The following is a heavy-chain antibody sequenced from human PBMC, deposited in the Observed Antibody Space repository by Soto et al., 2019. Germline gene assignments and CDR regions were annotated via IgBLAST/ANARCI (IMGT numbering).Heavy chain of an antibody. CDR3: AKDGAYYYDSSGYGERNAFDI. Sequence: GGSLRLSCAASGFTFSSYGMHWVRQAPGKGLEWVAVISYDGSNKYYADSVKGRFTISRDNSKNTLYLQMNSLRAEDTAVYYCAKDGAYYYDSSGYGERNAFDIWGQGTMVTVSS. J-gene: IGHJ3*02. CDR2: ISYDGSNK. V-gene: IGHV3-30*18. D-gene: IGHD3-22*01. CDR1: GFTFSSYG.